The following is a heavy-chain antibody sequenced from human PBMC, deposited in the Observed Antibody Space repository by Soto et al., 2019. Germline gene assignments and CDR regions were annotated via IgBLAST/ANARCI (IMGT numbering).Heavy chain of an antibody. J-gene: IGHJ4*02. CDR1: GYPFTSYY. D-gene: IGHD6-19*01. CDR2: INVSDGST. CDR3: EREEAVAGTAFDY. Sequence: ASVKVSCKASGYPFTSYYLHWVRQAPGQGPEWMGRINVSDGSTRYAQNFQGRVTMTRDTSTTTVYMELSPLRSDDTAVYYCEREEAVAGTAFDYWGQGTLATVSS. V-gene: IGHV1-46*01.